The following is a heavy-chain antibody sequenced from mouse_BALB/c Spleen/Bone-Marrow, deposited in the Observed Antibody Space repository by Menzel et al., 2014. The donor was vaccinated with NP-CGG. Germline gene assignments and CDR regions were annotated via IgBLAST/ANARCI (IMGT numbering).Heavy chain of an antibody. V-gene: IGHV1S81*02. CDR3: ARGFDY. J-gene: IGHJ2*01. CDR2: INPSNGRT. CDR1: GYTFTNYW. Sequence: QVQLKQSGAELVKPGASVKLSCKASGYTFTNYWMHWVKQRPGQGLEWIGEINPSNGRTNYNEKFKSKATLTVDKSSSIAYMQLSSLTSEDSAVYYCARGFDYWGQGTTLTVSS.